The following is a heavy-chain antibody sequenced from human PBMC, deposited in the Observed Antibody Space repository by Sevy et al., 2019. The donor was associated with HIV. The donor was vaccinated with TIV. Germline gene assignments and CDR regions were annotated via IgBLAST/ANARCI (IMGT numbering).Heavy chain of an antibody. CDR3: VKAAGAYYCDN. CDR2: ISRSGIDT. V-gene: IGHV3-23*01. J-gene: IGHJ4*02. CDR1: GFTFRNYA. D-gene: IGHD1-26*01. Sequence: GGSLRLSCTASGFTFRNYAMSWVRQAPGKGLEWVSGISRSGIDTYNADSVKGRFTISRDNFKNTLYLQMNSLSAEDTAVYYCVKAAGAYYCDNWGQGTLVTVSS.